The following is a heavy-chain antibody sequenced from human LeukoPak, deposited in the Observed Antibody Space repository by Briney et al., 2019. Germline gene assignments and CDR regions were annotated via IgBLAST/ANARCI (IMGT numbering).Heavy chain of an antibody. CDR1: RYSLTELT. Sequence: ASVKVSCKVSRYSLTELTMQWVRQAPGKGLEWMGGFDPEDGETIYAQKFQGRVTVTEDRSTDTVYMELNSLRSEDTAVYYCAIPSGTFLAYYYGLDVWGQGTTVTVSS. J-gene: IGHJ6*02. CDR2: FDPEDGET. V-gene: IGHV1-24*01. CDR3: AIPSGTFLAYYYGLDV. D-gene: IGHD1-26*01.